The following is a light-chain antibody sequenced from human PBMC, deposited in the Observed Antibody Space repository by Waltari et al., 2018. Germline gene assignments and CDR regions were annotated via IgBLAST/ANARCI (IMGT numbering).Light chain of an antibody. J-gene: IGKJ4*01. Sequence: EIVLTQSPATLSLSPGERATLSCRASQSVSTYLAWYQQKPGQAPRVLIYDASNRATGITARFSGSGSGTDFTLTISSLESEDFAVYYCQQRSDWPLTFGGGTKVEIK. CDR2: DAS. CDR1: QSVSTY. V-gene: IGKV3-11*01. CDR3: QQRSDWPLT.